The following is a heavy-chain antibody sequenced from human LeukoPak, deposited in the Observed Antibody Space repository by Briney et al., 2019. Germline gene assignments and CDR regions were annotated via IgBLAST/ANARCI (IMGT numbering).Heavy chain of an antibody. V-gene: IGHV1-2*02. Sequence: ASVKVSCKASGYTFTGYYMHWVRQAPGQGLEWMGWINPNSGGTNYAQKFQGRVTMTRDTSITTAYMELASLRSDDTAVYYCARVEGPHLWFFQHWGQGTLVTVSS. CDR2: INPNSGGT. D-gene: IGHD3-10*01. J-gene: IGHJ1*01. CDR1: GYTFTGYY. CDR3: ARVEGPHLWFFQH.